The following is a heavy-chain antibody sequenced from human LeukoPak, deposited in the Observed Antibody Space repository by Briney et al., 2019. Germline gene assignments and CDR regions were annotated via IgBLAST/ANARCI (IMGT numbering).Heavy chain of an antibody. Sequence: SETLSLTCTVSGGSISSYYWSWIRQPPGKGLEWIGYIYYSGSTNYNPSLKSRVTISVDTSKNQFSLKLSSVTAADTAVYYCARHVGVQGVRYFDYWGQGTLVTVSS. V-gene: IGHV4-59*08. CDR2: IYYSGST. CDR1: GGSISSYY. D-gene: IGHD3-10*01. J-gene: IGHJ4*02. CDR3: ARHVGVQGVRYFDY.